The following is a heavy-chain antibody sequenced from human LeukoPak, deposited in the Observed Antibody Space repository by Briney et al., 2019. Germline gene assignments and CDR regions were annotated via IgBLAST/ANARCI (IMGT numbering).Heavy chain of an antibody. CDR2: IYYSGST. CDR3: ARDLFNGPLPHI. J-gene: IGHJ3*02. Sequence: PSETLSLTCTVSGGSISSSSYYWGWIRQPPGKGLEWIGSIYYSGSTYYNPSLKSRVTISVDRSKNQFSLKLSSVTAADTAVYYCARDLFNGPLPHIWGQGTMVTVSS. V-gene: IGHV4-39*07. CDR1: GGSISSSSYY. D-gene: IGHD3-3*01.